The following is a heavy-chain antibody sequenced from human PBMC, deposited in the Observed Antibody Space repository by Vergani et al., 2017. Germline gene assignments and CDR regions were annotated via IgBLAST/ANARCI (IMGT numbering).Heavy chain of an antibody. CDR3: ARDXSDYGDYSRPGRTTYFDL. CDR2: ILPIFGTA. D-gene: IGHD4-17*01. V-gene: IGHV1-69*01. CDR1: GGTFSSYA. Sequence: QVQLVQSGAEVKKPGSSVKVSCKASGGTFSSYAISWVRQAPGQGLEWMGGILPIFGTANYAQKFQGRVTITADESTSTAYMELSSLRSEDTAVYYCARDXSDYGDYSRPGRTTYFDLWGRGTLVTVSS. J-gene: IGHJ2*01.